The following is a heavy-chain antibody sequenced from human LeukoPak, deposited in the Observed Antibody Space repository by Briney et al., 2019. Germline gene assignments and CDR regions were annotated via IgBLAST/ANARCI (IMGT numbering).Heavy chain of an antibody. D-gene: IGHD3-9*01. CDR3: ARIQYYDILTGYSTADY. J-gene: IGHJ4*02. V-gene: IGHV3-7*01. CDR1: GFTFSSYA. Sequence: PGGSLRLSCAASGFTFSSYAMSWVRQAPGKGLEWVANIKQDGSEKYYVDSVKGRFTISRDNAKNSLYLQMNSMRAEDTAVYYCARIQYYDILTGYSTADYWGQGTLVTVSS. CDR2: IKQDGSEK.